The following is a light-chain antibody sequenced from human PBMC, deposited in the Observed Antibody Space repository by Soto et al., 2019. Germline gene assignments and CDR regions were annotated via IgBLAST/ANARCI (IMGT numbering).Light chain of an antibody. Sequence: GDRVTITFWTSQTISTYLNWYQHKPGKAPEVLIYAASTLQSGVPSRFSGSGSGTEFTLTISGLLPEDFATYHCQQLNTLPFTFGQGTRLEIK. CDR1: QTISTY. V-gene: IGKV1-9*01. CDR3: QQLNTLPFT. CDR2: AAS. J-gene: IGKJ5*01.